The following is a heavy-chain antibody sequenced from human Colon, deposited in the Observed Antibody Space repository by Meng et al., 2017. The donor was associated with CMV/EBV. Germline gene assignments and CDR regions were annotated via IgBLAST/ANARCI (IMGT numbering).Heavy chain of an antibody. CDR2: IRPSGSDK. Sequence: PSVNLSCKASGYNFGTYYIHWVRQASRQGLEWMANIRPSGSDKNYAQKFQGRVSMTRDMYTSTVDMELSSLTSDDTAVYYCARTWGYSGQGTLVTVSS. D-gene: IGHD3-16*01. CDR3: ARTWGY. CDR1: GYNFGTYY. V-gene: IGHV1-46*01. J-gene: IGHJ4*02.